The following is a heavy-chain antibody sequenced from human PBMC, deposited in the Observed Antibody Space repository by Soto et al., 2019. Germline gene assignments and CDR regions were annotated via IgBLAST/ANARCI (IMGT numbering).Heavy chain of an antibody. CDR2: IYYSGST. CDR1: GGSISSGDYY. CDR3: ARERPLTKGTSVWFDP. D-gene: IGHD1-1*01. V-gene: IGHV4-30-4*01. J-gene: IGHJ5*02. Sequence: SETLSLTCTVSGGSISSGDYYWSWIRQPPGKGLEWMGYIYYSGSTYYNPSLKSRVTISVDTSKNQFSLKLSSVTAADTAVYSCARERPLTKGTSVWFDPWGQGTLVTVS.